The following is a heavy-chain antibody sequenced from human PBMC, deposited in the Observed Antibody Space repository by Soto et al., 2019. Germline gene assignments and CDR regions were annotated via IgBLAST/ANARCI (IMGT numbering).Heavy chain of an antibody. V-gene: IGHV4-39*01. Sequence: QLQLQESGPGLVKPSETLSLTCTVSGGSISSSSYYWGWIRQPPGKGLEWIGSIYYSGSTCYNPSRKGRVTVSVDTSKNQFALKLSSVTAADTAVYYCARHEWLTPAYWGQGTLVTVSS. CDR2: IYYSGST. J-gene: IGHJ4*02. D-gene: IGHD6-19*01. CDR1: GGSISSSSYY. CDR3: ARHEWLTPAY.